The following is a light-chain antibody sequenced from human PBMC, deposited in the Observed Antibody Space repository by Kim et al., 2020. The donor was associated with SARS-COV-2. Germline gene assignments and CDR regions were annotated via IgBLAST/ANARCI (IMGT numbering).Light chain of an antibody. CDR2: EDN. CDR3: QSYDSSDHYV. J-gene: IGLJ1*01. CDR1: SGSIASNY. V-gene: IGLV6-57*03. Sequence: KTVTISCTRSSGSIASNYVQWYQQRPGRAPTTVIYEDNQRPYGVPDRFSGSIDSSSNSASLTISGLKTEDEADYYCQSYDSSDHYVFGTGTKVTVL.